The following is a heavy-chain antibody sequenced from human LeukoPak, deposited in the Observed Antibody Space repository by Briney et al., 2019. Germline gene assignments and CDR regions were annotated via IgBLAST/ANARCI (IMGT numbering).Heavy chain of an antibody. J-gene: IGHJ3*02. CDR3: AKDRGLVEAMYAFDI. D-gene: IGHD1-26*01. V-gene: IGHV3-21*01. Sequence: PGGSLRLSCAASGFTFRSYSMNWVRQAPGKGLEWVSSISYSSSYIYYADSVRGRFTISRDNAKSSLYLQMNSLRAEDTAVYYCAKDRGLVEAMYAFDIWGQGTMVTVSS. CDR1: GFTFRSYS. CDR2: ISYSSSYI.